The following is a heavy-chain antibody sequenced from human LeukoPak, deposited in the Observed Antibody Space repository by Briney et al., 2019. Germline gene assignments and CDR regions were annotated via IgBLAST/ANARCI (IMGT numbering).Heavy chain of an antibody. V-gene: IGHV3-30*03. Sequence: RSXRLSCAASGFTFSSYGMHWVRQAPGKGLEWVAVISYDGSNKYYADSVKGRFTISRDNSKNTLYLQMNSLRAEDTAVYYCARDWGSSPLDYWGQGTLVTVSS. J-gene: IGHJ4*02. CDR3: ARDWGSSPLDY. CDR1: GFTFSSYG. D-gene: IGHD3-16*01. CDR2: ISYDGSNK.